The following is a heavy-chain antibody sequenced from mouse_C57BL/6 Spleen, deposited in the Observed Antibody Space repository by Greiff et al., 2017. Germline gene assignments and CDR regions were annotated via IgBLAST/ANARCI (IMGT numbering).Heavy chain of an antibody. CDR3: TRGGLRQFAY. V-gene: IGHV1-15*01. CDR2: IYPDTGGT. J-gene: IGHJ3*01. CDR1: GYTFTDYE. D-gene: IGHD1-2*01. Sequence: QVQLQQSGAELVRPAASVSLSCKASGYTFTDYEMHWVKQTPVHGLEWIGAIYPDTGGTAYNQKFTGKAILTANKSSRRADVVHRSLTTEDSAVYYCTRGGLRQFAYWGQGTLVTVSA.